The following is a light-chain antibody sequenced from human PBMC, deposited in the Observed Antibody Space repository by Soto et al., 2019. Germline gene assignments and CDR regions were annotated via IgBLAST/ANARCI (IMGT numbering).Light chain of an antibody. CDR2: EVT. V-gene: IGLV2-8*01. Sequence: QSALAQPPSASGSPGQSVTISCTGTSGDIGPYNSVSWYQQHPGKAPKLLIYEVTKRPSGVPDRFSGATSGNTASLTVSGLQAEDEADFYGASLPLFGGGTKLTVL. J-gene: IGLJ2*01. CDR1: SGDIGPYNS. CDR3: ASLPL.